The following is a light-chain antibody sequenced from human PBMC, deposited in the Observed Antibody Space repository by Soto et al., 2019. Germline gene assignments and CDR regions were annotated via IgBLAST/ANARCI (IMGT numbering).Light chain of an antibody. CDR1: QSISSW. Sequence: DIQMTQSSSTLSASVGNRVTIPFRAIQSISSWLAWYQQKPGKAPKLLIYDASSLESGVPSRFSGSGSGTEFTLTISSLQPDDFATYYCQQSYSTFVTFGQGTRLEIK. CDR3: QQSYSTFVT. V-gene: IGKV1-5*01. CDR2: DAS. J-gene: IGKJ5*01.